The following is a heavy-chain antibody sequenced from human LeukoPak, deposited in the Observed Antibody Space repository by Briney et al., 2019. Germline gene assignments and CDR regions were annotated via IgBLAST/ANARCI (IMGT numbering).Heavy chain of an antibody. D-gene: IGHD1-26*01. CDR3: AREGRGSRSPFDY. CDR2: IWYDGSNK. J-gene: IGHJ4*02. Sequence: GGSLRLSCAASGFTFSSYGMHWVRQAPGKGLEWVAVIWYDGSNKYYADPVKGRFTISRDNSKNTLYLQMNSLRAEDTAVYYCAREGRGSRSPFDYWGQGTLVTVSS. V-gene: IGHV3-33*01. CDR1: GFTFSSYG.